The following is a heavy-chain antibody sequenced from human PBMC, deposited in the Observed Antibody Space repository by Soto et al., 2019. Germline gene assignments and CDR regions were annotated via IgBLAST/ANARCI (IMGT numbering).Heavy chain of an antibody. Sequence: QVQLVQSGAEVKKPGSSVKVSCKASGGTFSSYAISWVRQAPGQGLEWIGGIIPIFGTANYAQKFQGRVTITTDESTSTAYMELSSLRSEDTAVYYCAAKHCSGGSCYSAGFDPWGQGTLVTVSS. D-gene: IGHD2-15*01. CDR2: IIPIFGTA. V-gene: IGHV1-69*01. CDR3: AAKHCSGGSCYSAGFDP. CDR1: GGTFSSYA. J-gene: IGHJ5*02.